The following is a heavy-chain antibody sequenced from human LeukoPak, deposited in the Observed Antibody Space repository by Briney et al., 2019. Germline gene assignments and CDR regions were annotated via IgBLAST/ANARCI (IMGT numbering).Heavy chain of an antibody. D-gene: IGHD5-24*01. Sequence: GASVKVSCKASGYTFTSYGISWVRQAPGQGPEWMGWINTYNGNTNYAQKFQGRVTMTTDTFTSTAYMELSSLRSEDTAVYYCARSQSRDGYNFGYWGQGTLVTVSS. V-gene: IGHV1-18*01. CDR1: GYTFTSYG. CDR2: INTYNGNT. CDR3: ARSQSRDGYNFGY. J-gene: IGHJ4*02.